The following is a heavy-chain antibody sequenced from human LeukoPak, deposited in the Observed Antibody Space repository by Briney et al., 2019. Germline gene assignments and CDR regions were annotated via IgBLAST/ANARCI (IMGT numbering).Heavy chain of an antibody. CDR1: GYTFTGYY. CDR3: ARDPLLLWFGEIFDY. Sequence: ASVKVSCNASGYTFTGYYMHWVRQAPGQGLEWMGWINPNSGGTNYAQKFQGWVTMTRDTSISTAYMELSRLRSDDTAVYYCARDPLLLWFGEIFDYWGQGTLVTVSS. CDR2: INPNSGGT. D-gene: IGHD3-10*01. J-gene: IGHJ4*02. V-gene: IGHV1-2*04.